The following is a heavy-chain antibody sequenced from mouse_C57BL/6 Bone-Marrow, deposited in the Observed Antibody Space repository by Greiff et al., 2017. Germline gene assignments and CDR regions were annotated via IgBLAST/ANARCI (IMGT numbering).Heavy chain of an antibody. CDR2: IHPNSGST. CDR1: GYTFTSYW. D-gene: IGHD1-1*01. J-gene: IGHJ2*01. Sequence: VQLQQPGAELVKPGASVKLSCKASGYTFTSYWMHWVKQRPGQGLEWIGMIHPNSGSTNYNEKFKSKATLTVDKSSSTAYMHLSSLTSEDSAVYYCARRLTYYGSSYFDYWGQGTTLTVSS. CDR3: ARRLTYYGSSYFDY. V-gene: IGHV1-64*01.